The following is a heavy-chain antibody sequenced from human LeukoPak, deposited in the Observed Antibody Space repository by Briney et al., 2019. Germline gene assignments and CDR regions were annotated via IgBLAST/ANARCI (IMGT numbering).Heavy chain of an antibody. Sequence: GGSLRLSCAVSGFKFDDYAMHWVRQAPGKGLEWVSGISWNSGYIGHADSVKGRFTISRDNAKNSLYLQMNSLRVEDTALYYCAKDLRSDIARAADYYFGMDVWGQGTTVTVSS. CDR2: ISWNSGYI. CDR1: GFKFDDYA. J-gene: IGHJ6*02. CDR3: AKDLRSDIARAADYYFGMDV. V-gene: IGHV3-9*01. D-gene: IGHD5-12*01.